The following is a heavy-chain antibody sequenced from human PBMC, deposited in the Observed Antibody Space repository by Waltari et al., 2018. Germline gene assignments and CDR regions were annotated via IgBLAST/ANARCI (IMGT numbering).Heavy chain of an antibody. D-gene: IGHD6-19*01. V-gene: IGHV3-53*02. J-gene: IGHJ3*02. CDR2: IYSGGST. CDR3: ASPIAVAGVDAFDI. Sequence: EVQLVETGGGLIQPGGSLRLSCAASGFTVSSNYMSWVRRAPGKGLEWVSVIYSGGSTYYAASVKGRFTISRDNSKNTLYLKMNSLRAEDTAVYYCASPIAVAGVDAFDIWGQGTMVTVSS. CDR1: GFTVSSNY.